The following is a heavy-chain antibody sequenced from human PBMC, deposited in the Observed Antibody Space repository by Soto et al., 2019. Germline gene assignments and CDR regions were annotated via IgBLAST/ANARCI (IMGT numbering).Heavy chain of an antibody. CDR3: ARDTAVTNYYYGMDV. D-gene: IGHD4-17*01. Sequence: PSETLSLTCTVSGGSISSYYWSWIRQPAGKGLGWIGRIYTSGSTNYNPSLKSRVTMSVDTSKNQFSLKLSSVTAADTAVYYCARDTAVTNYYYGMDVWGQGTTVTVSS. CDR1: GGSISSYY. V-gene: IGHV4-4*07. J-gene: IGHJ6*02. CDR2: IYTSGST.